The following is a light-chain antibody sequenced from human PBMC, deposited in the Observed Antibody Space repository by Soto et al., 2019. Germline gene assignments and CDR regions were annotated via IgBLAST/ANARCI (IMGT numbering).Light chain of an antibody. J-gene: IGKJ5*01. CDR3: QQRTTWPQIT. CDR2: AAS. Sequence: EVVLTQSPATLSLSPGARATLSCRASQAVSTFLAWFQQKPGQTPRLLIYAASKRATGVPARFSGSGSGTDFTLTISSLEPEDFAVYYCQQRTTWPQITFGQGTRLHIK. V-gene: IGKV3-11*01. CDR1: QAVSTF.